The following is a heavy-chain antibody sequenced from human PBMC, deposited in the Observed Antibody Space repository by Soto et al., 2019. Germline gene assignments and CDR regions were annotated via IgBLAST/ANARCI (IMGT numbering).Heavy chain of an antibody. V-gene: IGHV3-33*01. J-gene: IGHJ3*02. CDR1: GSIFTGYG. D-gene: IGHD2-15*01. CDR2: IWFDGSNK. CDR3: ARVWGCSGGSCSSDAFDI. Sequence: PGGSLRLSCAASGSIFTGYGMHWVRQAPGKGLEWVAVIWFDGSNKYYADSVKGRFTTSRDNSKNMLYLQMNSLRVEDTAVYYCARVWGCSGGSCSSDAFDIWGQGTMVTVSS.